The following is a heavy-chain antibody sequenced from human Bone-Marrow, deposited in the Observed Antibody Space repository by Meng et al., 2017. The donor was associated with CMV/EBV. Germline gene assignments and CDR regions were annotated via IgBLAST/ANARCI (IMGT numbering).Heavy chain of an antibody. CDR2: IHPDGST. CDR3: ARDLRVYLAGWTSGMDL. V-gene: IGHV3-66*02. CDR1: GFTFSNYS. Sequence: GGSLRLSCAASGFTFSNYSMNWVRQAPGKGLEWLSVIHPDGSTFYTDSVKGRFTISRDTLKNTLSLQMNRMRPDDTAVYFCARDLRVYLAGWTSGMDLWGRGTTVTVSS. D-gene: IGHD6-19*01. J-gene: IGHJ6*02.